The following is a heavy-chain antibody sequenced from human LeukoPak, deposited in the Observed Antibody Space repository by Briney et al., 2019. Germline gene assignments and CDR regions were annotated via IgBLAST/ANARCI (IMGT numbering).Heavy chain of an antibody. V-gene: IGHV3-74*01. CDR1: GFTFSSYS. J-gene: IGHJ4*02. CDR2: IKSDGRST. CDR3: ARDRGYTQDY. Sequence: GGSLRLSCAASGFTFSSYSMNWVRQAPGKGLVWVSYIKSDGRSTSYADSVKGRFTISRDNAKNTLYLQMNSLRAEDTAVYYCARDRGYTQDYWGQGTLVTVSS. D-gene: IGHD5-12*01.